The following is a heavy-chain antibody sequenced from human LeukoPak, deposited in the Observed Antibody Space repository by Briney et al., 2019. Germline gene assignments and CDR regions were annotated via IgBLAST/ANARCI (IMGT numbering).Heavy chain of an antibody. CDR2: INPNSGGT. CDR1: GYTFTGYY. D-gene: IGHD2-2*02. CDR3: ATNGVDIVVVPAAITPVYYYYMDV. Sequence: ASVKVSCRASGYTFTGYYMLWVRQAPGQGLEWMGWINPNSGGTNYAQKFHGRVTMTRDTSISTAYMELSRLRSDDTAVYYCATNGVDIVVVPAAITPVYYYYMDVWGKGTTVTVSS. V-gene: IGHV1-2*02. J-gene: IGHJ6*03.